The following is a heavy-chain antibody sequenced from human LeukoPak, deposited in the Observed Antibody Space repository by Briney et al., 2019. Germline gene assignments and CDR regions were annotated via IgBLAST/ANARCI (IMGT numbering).Heavy chain of an antibody. CDR3: AKDGGLWVSAHWGDS. J-gene: IGHJ4*02. CDR2: ITTSDGNT. V-gene: IGHV3-23*01. Sequence: GGSLRLSCAASGFTFSSYTMSWVRQAPGKGLEWDSTITTSDGNTYYADSVKGRFTVSRDNSKNTLFLQMNSLRAEDTAVYYCAKDGGLWVSAHWGDSWGRGTLVTVSS. CDR1: GFTFSSYT. D-gene: IGHD7-27*01.